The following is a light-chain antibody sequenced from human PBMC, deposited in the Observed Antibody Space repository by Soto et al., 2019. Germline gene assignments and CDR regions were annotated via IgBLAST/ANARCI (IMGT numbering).Light chain of an antibody. CDR1: QSVGSTY. CDR2: GVS. V-gene: IGKV3-20*01. Sequence: EIMLTQSPGTLSLSPGERATLSCRASQSVGSTYLAWYQQKPGQAPRLLIYGVSSRATGIPARFSGSGSGTDFTLTISSLQPEDFATYYCQQANSFPITFGQGTRLE. J-gene: IGKJ5*01. CDR3: QQANSFPIT.